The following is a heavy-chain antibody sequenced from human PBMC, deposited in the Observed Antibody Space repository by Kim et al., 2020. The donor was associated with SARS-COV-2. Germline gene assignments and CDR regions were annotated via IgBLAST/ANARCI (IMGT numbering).Heavy chain of an antibody. CDR1: GGTFSSYA. V-gene: IGHV1-69*13. Sequence: SVKVSCKASGGTFSSYAISWVRQAPGQGLEWMGGIIPIFGTANYAQKFQGRVTITADESTSTAYMELSSLRSEDTAVYYCARDSSWAIAARPRYFDLWGRGTLVTVSS. CDR2: IIPIFGTA. D-gene: IGHD6-6*01. CDR3: ARDSSWAIAARPRYFDL. J-gene: IGHJ2*01.